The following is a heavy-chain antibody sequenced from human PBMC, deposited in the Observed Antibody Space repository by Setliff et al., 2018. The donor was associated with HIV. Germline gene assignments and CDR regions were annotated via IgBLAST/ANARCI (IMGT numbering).Heavy chain of an antibody. CDR2: INHSVSP. J-gene: IGHJ4*02. CDR3: GRGGATTFFDY. D-gene: IGHD1-26*01. V-gene: IGHV4-34*01. Sequence: KPSETLSLTCAVYGASFSGYYWSWIRQPPGKGLEWVGEINHSVSPNYNPSLKSRVTISVDTSKNQFSLKLGSVTAADTAVYYCGRGGATTFFDYWGQGTLVTVSS. CDR1: GASFSGYY.